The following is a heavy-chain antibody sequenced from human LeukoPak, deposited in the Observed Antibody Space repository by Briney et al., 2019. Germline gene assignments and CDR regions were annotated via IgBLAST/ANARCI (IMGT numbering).Heavy chain of an antibody. Sequence: GGSLRLSCEASGFAFSFFAMSWLRQAPGKGLEWVSTINANSGTRSYAASVRGRFTISRDNSKNTLYLQLNTLRADDTAVYYCARFHRGWYFDYWGQGTLVTVSS. J-gene: IGHJ4*02. CDR1: GFAFSFFA. CDR2: INANSGTR. CDR3: ARFHRGWYFDY. V-gene: IGHV3-23*01. D-gene: IGHD2-15*01.